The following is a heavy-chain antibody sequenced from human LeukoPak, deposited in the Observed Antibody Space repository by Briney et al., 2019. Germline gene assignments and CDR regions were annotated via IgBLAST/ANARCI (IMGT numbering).Heavy chain of an antibody. CDR1: GFTFSSYA. D-gene: IGHD3-10*01. Sequence: GGSLRLSCAASGFTFSSYAMSWVRQAPEKGLEWVSLISGGGDSTYYADSVKGRFTISRDNSKNTLYLQMNSLRAEDTAVYYCAKGDSYSYTSGSYYFDNWGQETLVTVSS. CDR3: AKGDSYSYTSGSYYFDN. J-gene: IGHJ4*02. CDR2: ISGGGDST. V-gene: IGHV3-23*01.